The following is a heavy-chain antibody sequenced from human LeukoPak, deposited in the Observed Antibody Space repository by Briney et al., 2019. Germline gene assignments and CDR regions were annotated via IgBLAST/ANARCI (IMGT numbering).Heavy chain of an antibody. CDR2: INPKSGGT. V-gene: IGHV1-2*02. J-gene: IGHJ3*02. D-gene: IGHD6-19*01. CDR3: ARFVAGTFAAFDI. CDR1: GYTFRDYY. Sequence: EASVKVSCKASGYTFRDYYIHWVRQAPGQGLEWMGYINPKSGGTKYAQKFQGRFTMTRDTSISTAYMELSRLRSDDTAVYYCARFVAGTFAAFDIWGQGTMVTVSS.